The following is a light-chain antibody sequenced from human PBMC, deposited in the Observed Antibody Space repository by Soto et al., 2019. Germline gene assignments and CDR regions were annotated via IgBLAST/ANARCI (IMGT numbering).Light chain of an antibody. CDR3: QQRYSTPVTT. CDR1: QSISSY. V-gene: IGKV1-39*01. Sequence: DIQMTQSPSSLSASVGDRVTITCRASQSISSYLNWYQQKPGKAPKLLIYAASSLQSGVPSRFSGSGSGTDFTLTISSLQPEDCATYYCQQRYSTPVTTFGQGTKLEIK. CDR2: AAS. J-gene: IGKJ2*01.